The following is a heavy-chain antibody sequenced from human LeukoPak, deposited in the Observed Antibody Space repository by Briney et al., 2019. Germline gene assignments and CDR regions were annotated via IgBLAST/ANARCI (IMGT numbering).Heavy chain of an antibody. CDR1: GFTVSSIY. CDR3: ARAYSDSNYHYYGMDV. Sequence: PGGSLRLSCAASGFTVSSIYMTWVRQAAGKGLEWVSLIYSAGNTYYADSVKGRFTISRDNSQNTLYLQLNSLRGEDTAVYYCARAYSDSNYHYYGMDVWGQGTTVTVSS. J-gene: IGHJ6*02. CDR2: IYSAGNT. V-gene: IGHV3-53*01. D-gene: IGHD4-11*01.